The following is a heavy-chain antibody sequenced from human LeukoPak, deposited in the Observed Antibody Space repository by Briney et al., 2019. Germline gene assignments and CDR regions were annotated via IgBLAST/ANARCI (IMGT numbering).Heavy chain of an antibody. CDR3: ARVISSTSRVVDS. CDR1: GFTFSSYS. J-gene: IGHJ4*02. V-gene: IGHV3-48*01. D-gene: IGHD2-2*01. Sequence: GGSLRLSCAASGFTFSSYSMNWVRQAPGKGLEWASYISSSSSTIYYADSVEGRFTISRDNAKNSLYLQMNSLRAEDTAVYYCARVISSTSRVVDSWGQGTVVTVSS. CDR2: ISSSSSTI.